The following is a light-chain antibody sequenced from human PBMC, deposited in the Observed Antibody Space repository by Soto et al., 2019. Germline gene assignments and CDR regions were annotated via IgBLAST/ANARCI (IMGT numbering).Light chain of an antibody. CDR1: QSISSY. Sequence: DIQMTQSPSSLSASVGDRVTITCRASQSISSYLIWYQQKPGKAPKLLIYAASSLQSGVPSRLSGSGSGTDFTLTISSLKPEDFATYNCQQIYSTPHIFGEGTKLEI. CDR2: AAS. CDR3: QQIYSTPHI. J-gene: IGKJ2*01. V-gene: IGKV1-39*01.